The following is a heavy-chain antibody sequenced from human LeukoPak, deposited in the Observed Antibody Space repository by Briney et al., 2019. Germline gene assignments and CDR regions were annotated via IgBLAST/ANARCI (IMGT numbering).Heavy chain of an antibody. J-gene: IGHJ3*02. CDR1: GFTFRSYA. D-gene: IGHD3-9*01. V-gene: IGHV3-30*04. Sequence: PGGSLRLSCAASGFTFRSYAMHWVRQAPGTGLEWVSFISYDGNNQYYADSVKGRFTISRDNAKNSLYLQMNSLRGEDTAVYYCARGSDILTGYPENAFDIWGQGTMVTVSS. CDR3: ARGSDILTGYPENAFDI. CDR2: ISYDGNNQ.